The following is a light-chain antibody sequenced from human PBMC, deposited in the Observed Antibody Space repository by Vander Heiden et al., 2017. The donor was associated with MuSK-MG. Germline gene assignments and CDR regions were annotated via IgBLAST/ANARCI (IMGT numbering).Light chain of an antibody. J-gene: IGKJ1*01. CDR3: MHALQSRT. V-gene: IGKV2-28*01. CDR1: QSLLQTNGYFY. CDR2: LGS. Sequence: DIEMTQAPLSLSVSPGKPASISRRSSQSLLQTNGYFYLDWYRQKPGQSPQLLIYLGSTRASGVPDRFSGSGSGTYFTLKISRVEAVDIGVYYCMHALQSRTFGRGTTLEIK.